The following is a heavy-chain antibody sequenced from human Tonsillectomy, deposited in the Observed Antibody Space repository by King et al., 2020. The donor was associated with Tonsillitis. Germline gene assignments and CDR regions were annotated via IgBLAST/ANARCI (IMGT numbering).Heavy chain of an antibody. J-gene: IGHJ6*02. CDR3: TPFIDLGGYQYYYYYIMDV. V-gene: IGHV3-15*01. CDR1: GFTFSNDW. Sequence: VQLVESGGGLVKPGGSLRLSCAASGFTFSNDWMSWVRQAPGKGLEWVGRIKSKTNGGTTDYAATVKGRFTNSRDDSNNTLYLQMNSLKTEETSVHYCTPFIDLGGYQYYYYYIMDVCGQGAPVTVSS. D-gene: IGHD2-15*01. CDR2: IKSKTNGGTT.